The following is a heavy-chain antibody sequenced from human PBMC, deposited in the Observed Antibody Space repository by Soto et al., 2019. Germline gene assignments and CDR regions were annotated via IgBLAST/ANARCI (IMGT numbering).Heavy chain of an antibody. D-gene: IGHD2-15*01. Sequence: EVQLLESGGGLVQPGGFLRLSCAASGFIFSSYAMSWVRQAPGKGLEWVSTFTSDGATYYADSVRARFTISRDNSKNTLFLQTNSLRAEDTGLYYCAKVSRDGSQVAWGQGTLVTVSS. CDR2: FTSDGAT. J-gene: IGHJ5*02. CDR3: AKVSRDGSQVA. CDR1: GFIFSSYA. V-gene: IGHV3-23*01.